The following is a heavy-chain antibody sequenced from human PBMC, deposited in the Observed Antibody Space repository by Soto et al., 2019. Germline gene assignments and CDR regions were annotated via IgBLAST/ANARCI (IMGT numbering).Heavy chain of an antibody. CDR3: ARLPGYCSGGSCYSGVYYYYGMDV. V-gene: IGHV5-51*01. Sequence: GESMTSPSRCSGYSFTRYWIGWVRQMPGKGLEWMGIIYLGDSDTRYSPSFQGQVTISADKSISTAYLQWSSLKASDTAMYYCARLPGYCSGGSCYSGVYYYYGMDVWGQGTTVTVSS. D-gene: IGHD2-15*01. J-gene: IGHJ6*02. CDR2: IYLGDSDT. CDR1: GYSFTRYW.